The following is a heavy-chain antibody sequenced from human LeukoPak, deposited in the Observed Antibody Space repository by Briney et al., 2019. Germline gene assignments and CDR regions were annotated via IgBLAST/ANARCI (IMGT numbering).Heavy chain of an antibody. V-gene: IGHV4-61*02. Sequence: PSQTLSLTCSVSGASISGGSDYWIWIRQPAGKALEYIGRVHTSGNPNYNPSFESRVSISVDRSKNQFSLQLHSVTAADTAVYYCARGIAAAYYFDYWGQGTLVTVSS. CDR2: VHTSGNP. CDR3: ARGIAAAYYFDY. CDR1: GASISGGSDY. J-gene: IGHJ4*02. D-gene: IGHD6-25*01.